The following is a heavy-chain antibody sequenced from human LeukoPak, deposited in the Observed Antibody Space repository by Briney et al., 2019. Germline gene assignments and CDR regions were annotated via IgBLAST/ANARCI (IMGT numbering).Heavy chain of an antibody. J-gene: IGHJ4*02. CDR2: IKQDASEK. Sequence: GGSLRLSCAASGFTFSGSSMSRVRQAPGKGLEWVASIKQDASEKYYVDSVKGRFTISKDDAKNSLYLQMNSLTAEDTAVYYCVKNWRDLDFRGQGTLVTVSS. CDR3: VKNWRDLDF. CDR1: GFTFSGSS. V-gene: IGHV3-7*01.